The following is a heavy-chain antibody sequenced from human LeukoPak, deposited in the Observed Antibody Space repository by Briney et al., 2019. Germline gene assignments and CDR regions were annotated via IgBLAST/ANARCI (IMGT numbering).Heavy chain of an antibody. D-gene: IGHD3-10*01. CDR1: GGSISSYY. V-gene: IGHV4-59*01. CDR3: AGSGSYNPYYYYYMDV. Sequence: SETLSLTCTVSGGSISSYYWSWIRQPPGKGLEWIGYIYYSGSTNYNPSLKSRVTISVDTSKNQFSLKLSSVTAADTAVYYCAGSGSYNPYYYYYMDVWGKGTTVTVSS. J-gene: IGHJ6*03. CDR2: IYYSGST.